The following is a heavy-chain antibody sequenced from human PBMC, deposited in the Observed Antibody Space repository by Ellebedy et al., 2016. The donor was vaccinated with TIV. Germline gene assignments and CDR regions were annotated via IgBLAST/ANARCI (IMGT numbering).Heavy chain of an antibody. CDR3: ARGRLRAEVGGYDPIDY. CDR1: GFTFSSYS. J-gene: IGHJ4*02. Sequence: GESLKISCAASGFTFSSYSMNWVRQAPGKGLEWVSSITSSSSYIYYADSVKGRFTISRDNAKNSLYLQMNSLRAEDTAVYYCARGRLRAEVGGYDPIDYWGQGTLVTVSS. CDR2: ITSSSSYI. V-gene: IGHV3-21*01. D-gene: IGHD5-12*01.